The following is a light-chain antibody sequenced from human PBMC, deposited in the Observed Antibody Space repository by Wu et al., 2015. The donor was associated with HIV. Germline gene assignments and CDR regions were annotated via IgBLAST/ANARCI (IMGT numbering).Light chain of an antibody. CDR3: QQYGSSPAT. J-gene: IGKJ5*01. CDR2: ATS. CDR1: QSITSNY. V-gene: IGKV3-20*01. Sequence: DILLTQSPGTLSLSPGERAALSCRASQSITSNYLAWYQQKPGQAPRLLVYATSNRATGIPDRFSGFGAGTDFSLIISRLEPEDFAVYYCQQYGSSPATFGQGTRLENK.